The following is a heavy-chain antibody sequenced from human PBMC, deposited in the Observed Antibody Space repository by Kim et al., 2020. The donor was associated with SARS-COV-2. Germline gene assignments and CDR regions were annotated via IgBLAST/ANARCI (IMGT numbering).Heavy chain of an antibody. CDR2: FNPCDGNT. J-gene: IGHJ4*02. V-gene: IGHV1-46*01. D-gene: IGHD3-16*01. CDR3: AREGFRHRYYCDF. Sequence: ASVKVSCKTSGYSFTDYYMHWVRQAPGQGLEWMGRFNPCDGNTNYAPSFQGRVTMTRDTSTSTVYLDLSGLRSEDTAVYYCAREGFRHRYYCDFWGQGTLVTVSS. CDR1: GYSFTDYY.